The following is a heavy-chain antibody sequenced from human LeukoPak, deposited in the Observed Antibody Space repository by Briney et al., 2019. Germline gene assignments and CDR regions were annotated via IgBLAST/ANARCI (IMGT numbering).Heavy chain of an antibody. V-gene: IGHV3-30*09. CDR1: GFTFSSYA. CDR3: ARAGVGSSWFDY. CDR2: ISYDGSNK. D-gene: IGHD6-13*01. Sequence: PGGSLRLSCAASGFTFSSYAMHWVRQAPGKGLEWVAVISYDGSNKYYADSVKGRFAISRDNSKNTLYLQMNSLRAEDTAVYYCARAGVGSSWFDYWGQGTLVTVSS. J-gene: IGHJ4*02.